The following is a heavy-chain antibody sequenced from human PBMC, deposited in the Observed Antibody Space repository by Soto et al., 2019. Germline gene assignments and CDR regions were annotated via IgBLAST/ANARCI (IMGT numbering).Heavy chain of an antibody. CDR2: IYYSGRN. CDR3: ASDQHFYGSGSYYTIFDY. Sequence: WTWIRQSPGKGLEWIGHIYYSGRNTYNPSLKSRITISVDTSKSQFSLRLNSVTAADTAVYYCASDQHFYGSGSYYTIFDYWGQGTLVTVSS. V-gene: IGHV4-59*01. J-gene: IGHJ4*02. D-gene: IGHD3-10*01.